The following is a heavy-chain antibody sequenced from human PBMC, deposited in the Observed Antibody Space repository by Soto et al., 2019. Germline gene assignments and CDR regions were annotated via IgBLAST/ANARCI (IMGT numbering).Heavy chain of an antibody. Sequence: GGSLRLSCTASGFTLGDYAVSWVRQAPGGGLEWVGFIRSKAYSETTEYAASVKGRFSISRDDSKNIAYLQLNSLKTEDTAVYYCARDYYDRTGPYYFDYWRQGTLVTVSS. V-gene: IGHV3-49*04. CDR1: GFTLGDYA. D-gene: IGHD3-22*01. CDR2: IRSKAYSETT. CDR3: ARDYYDRTGPYYFDY. J-gene: IGHJ4*02.